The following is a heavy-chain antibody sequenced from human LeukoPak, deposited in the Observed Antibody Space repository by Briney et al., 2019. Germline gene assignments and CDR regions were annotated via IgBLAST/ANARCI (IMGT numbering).Heavy chain of an antibody. D-gene: IGHD3-10*01. V-gene: IGHV4-61*08. CDR3: ARRGGSGRSFDY. CDR2: IYYSGST. J-gene: IGHJ4*02. Sequence: SETLSLTCTVSGASVSSGGYYWSWLRQAPGMGLEWIGYIYYSGSTNYNPSLKSRVTISVDTSKNQFSLKVSSVTAADTAVYYCARRGGSGRSFDYWGQGTLVTVSS. CDR1: GASVSSGGYY.